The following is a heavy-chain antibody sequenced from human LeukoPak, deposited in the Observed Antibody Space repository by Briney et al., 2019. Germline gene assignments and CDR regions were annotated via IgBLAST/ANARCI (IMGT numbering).Heavy chain of an antibody. CDR3: ATSHLWFGELRGVDDAFDI. J-gene: IGHJ3*02. CDR2: ISYDGNNK. D-gene: IGHD3-10*01. CDR1: GFTFSNYA. Sequence: PGGSLRLSCAASGFTFSNYAIHWVRQAPGKGMECVAVISYDGNNKYYADSVKGRFTISRDNSKNTLYLQMNNLRAEDTAVYYCATSHLWFGELRGVDDAFDIWGQGTMVTVSS. V-gene: IGHV3-30-3*01.